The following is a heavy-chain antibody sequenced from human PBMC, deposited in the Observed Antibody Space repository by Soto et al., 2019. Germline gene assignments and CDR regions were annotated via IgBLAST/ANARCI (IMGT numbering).Heavy chain of an antibody. J-gene: IGHJ6*02. CDR2: ISYDGSNK. D-gene: IGHD6-13*01. V-gene: IGHV3-30-3*01. CDR3: ARETGIAAAGTYYGMDV. Sequence: GGSLRLSCAASGFTFSSYAMHWVRQAPGKGLEWVAVISYDGSNKYYADSVKGRFTISRDNSKNTLYLQMNSLRAEDTAVYYCARETGIAAAGTYYGMDVWGQGTTVTVSS. CDR1: GFTFSSYA.